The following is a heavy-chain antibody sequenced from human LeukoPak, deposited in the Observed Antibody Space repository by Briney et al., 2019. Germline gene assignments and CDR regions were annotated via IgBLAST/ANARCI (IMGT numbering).Heavy chain of an antibody. V-gene: IGHV4-39*07. CDR2: IYYSGST. CDR3: ARGDESGSSGYYFDY. Sequence: SETLSLTCTVSGGSISSSSYYWGWIRQPPGKGLEWIGSIYYSGSTYYNPSLKSRVTISVDTSKNQFSLKLSSVTAADTAVYYCARGDESGSSGYYFDYWGQGTLVTVSS. CDR1: GGSISSSSYY. J-gene: IGHJ4*02. D-gene: IGHD1-26*01.